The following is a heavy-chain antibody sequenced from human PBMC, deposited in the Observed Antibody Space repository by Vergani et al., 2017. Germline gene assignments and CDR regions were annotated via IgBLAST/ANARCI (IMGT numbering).Heavy chain of an antibody. CDR2: IYYSGST. V-gene: IGHV4-39*01. J-gene: IGHJ2*01. D-gene: IGHD3-3*01. CDR1: GCSISSSSYY. CDR3: ARHPYYDFWSGYSNYWYFDL. Sequence: QLQLQESGPGLVKPSETLSLTCTVSGCSISSSSYYWGWIRQPPGKGLEWIGSIYYSGSTYYNPSLKGRVTISVDTSKNQFSLKLSSVTAADTAVYYCARHPYYDFWSGYSNYWYFDLWGRGTLVTVSS.